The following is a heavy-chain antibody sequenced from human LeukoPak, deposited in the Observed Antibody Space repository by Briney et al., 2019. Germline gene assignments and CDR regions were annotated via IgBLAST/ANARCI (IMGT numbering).Heavy chain of an antibody. V-gene: IGHV4-39*01. D-gene: IGHD6-13*01. CDR1: GGSIISSSHY. CDR3: AREEASAADY. J-gene: IGHJ4*02. CDR2: IYYNGGT. Sequence: PPETLSLTCTVSGGSIISSSHYWAWIRQPPGQGLEWIGSIYYNGGTFYSPSLKSRASISVDTSKNQFSLKLSSVTAADTSVYFCAREEASAADYWGQGTLVTVSS.